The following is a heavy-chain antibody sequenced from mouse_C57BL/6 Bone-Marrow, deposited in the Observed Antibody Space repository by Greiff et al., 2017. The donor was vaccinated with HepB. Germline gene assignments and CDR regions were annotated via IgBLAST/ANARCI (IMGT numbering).Heavy chain of an antibody. CDR1: GFSLTSYG. CDR3: ARNKGY. J-gene: IGHJ2*01. V-gene: IGHV2-2*01. CDR2: IWSGGST. D-gene: IGHD1-3*01. Sequence: VQLQQSGPGLVQPSQSLSITCTVSGFSLTSYGVHWVRQSPGKGLEWLGVIWSGGSTTYNAAFISRLSISKDNSKRQVFFKMNSLQADDTAIYYCARNKGYWGQGTTLTVSS.